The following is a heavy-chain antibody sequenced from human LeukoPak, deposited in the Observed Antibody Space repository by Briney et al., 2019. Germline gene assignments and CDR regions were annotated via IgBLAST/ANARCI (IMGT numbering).Heavy chain of an antibody. Sequence: SETLSLTCAVYGGSFSGYYWSWLRQPPGKGLEWIGEINHSGSNNYNPSLKSRVTISVDTSKNQFSLKLSSVTAADTAVYYCARGRGYRSYYYYYMDVWGKGTTVTVSS. CDR1: GGSFSGYY. CDR2: INHSGSN. CDR3: ARGRGYRSYYYYYMDV. J-gene: IGHJ6*03. D-gene: IGHD5-18*01. V-gene: IGHV4-34*01.